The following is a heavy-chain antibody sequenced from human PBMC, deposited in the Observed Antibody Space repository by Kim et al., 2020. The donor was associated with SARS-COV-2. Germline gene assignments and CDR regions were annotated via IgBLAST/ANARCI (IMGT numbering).Heavy chain of an antibody. D-gene: IGHD6-19*01. V-gene: IGHV3-9*01. CDR2: ISWNSGSI. Sequence: GGSLRLSCAASGFTFDDYAMHWVRQAPGKGLEWVSGISWNSGSIGYADSVKGRFTISRDNAKNSLYLQMNSLRAEDTALYYCAKDRRSSGWYFFDYWGQGTLVTVSS. CDR1: GFTFDDYA. J-gene: IGHJ4*02. CDR3: AKDRRSSGWYFFDY.